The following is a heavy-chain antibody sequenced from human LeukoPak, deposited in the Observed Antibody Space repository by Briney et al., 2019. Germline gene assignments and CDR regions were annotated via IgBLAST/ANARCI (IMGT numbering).Heavy chain of an antibody. CDR1: GGSFSGYY. CDR3: ARALIVSIAVAGKARGYFDL. D-gene: IGHD6-19*01. V-gene: IGHV4-34*01. CDR2: INHSGST. Sequence: SETLSLTCAVYGGSFSGYYWSWIRQPPGKGLEWIGEINHSGSTNYNPSLKSRVTISVDTSKNQFSLKLSSVTAADTAVYYCARALIVSIAVAGKARGYFDLWGRGTLVTVSS. J-gene: IGHJ2*01.